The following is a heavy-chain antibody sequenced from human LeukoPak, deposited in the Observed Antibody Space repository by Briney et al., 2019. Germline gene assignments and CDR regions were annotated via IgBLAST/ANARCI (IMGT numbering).Heavy chain of an antibody. V-gene: IGHV1-18*01. CDR3: ARDTALIITPGGPDF. D-gene: IGHD2-8*02. CDR2: ISAYNGDT. Sequence: XSVKVSCKASGYTFVSYGISWVRQAPGQGLEWVGWISAYNGDTRYAQHLQGRVTLTTDTSTGTAYMELRSLTSDDTALYYCARDTALIITPGGPDFWGRGTLITVSS. J-gene: IGHJ4*02. CDR1: GYTFVSYG.